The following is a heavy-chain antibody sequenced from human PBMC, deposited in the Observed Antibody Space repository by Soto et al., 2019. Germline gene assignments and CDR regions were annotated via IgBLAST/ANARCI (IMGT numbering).Heavy chain of an antibody. CDR3: ARGSPSLLWFGELFSPSYYNWFDP. D-gene: IGHD3-10*01. CDR1: GFMFSSYA. Sequence: PGGSLRLSCAASGFMFSSYAMSWVRQAPGKGLEWVSAINSDGGSTSYADSVKGRFTISRDNAKNTLYLQMNSLRAEDTAVYYCARGSPSLLWFGELFSPSYYNWFDPWGQGTLVTVSS. J-gene: IGHJ5*02. V-gene: IGHV3-23*01. CDR2: INSDGGST.